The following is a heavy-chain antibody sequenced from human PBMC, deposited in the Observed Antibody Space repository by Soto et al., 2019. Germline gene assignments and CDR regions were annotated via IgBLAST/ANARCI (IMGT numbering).Heavy chain of an antibody. CDR1: GGSISSGGNY. CDR3: ARASPNWFDP. J-gene: IGHJ5*02. Sequence: QVQLQESGPGLVKPSQTLSLTCSVSGGSISSGGNYWTWIRQHPGKGLEWIGYIYYSGSTYYNPSLKSRVTISVDTSKNQFSLKLSSVTAADTAVYYCARASPNWFDPWGQGTLVTVSS. V-gene: IGHV4-31*03. CDR2: IYYSGST.